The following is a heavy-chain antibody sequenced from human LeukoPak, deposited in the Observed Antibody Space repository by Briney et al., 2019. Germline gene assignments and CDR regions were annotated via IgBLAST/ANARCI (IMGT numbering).Heavy chain of an antibody. D-gene: IGHD2-15*01. V-gene: IGHV3-53*04. J-gene: IGHJ6*02. CDR1: GFTVSSNY. CDR2: IYSGGST. Sequence: GGSLRLSCAASGFTVSSNYMSWVRQAPGKGLEGVSVIYSGGSTYYADSVKGRFTISRHNSKNTLYLQMNSLRAEDTAVYYCARSTDIVVVVASPPRYYYGMDVWGQGTTVTVSS. CDR3: ARSTDIVVVVASPPRYYYGMDV.